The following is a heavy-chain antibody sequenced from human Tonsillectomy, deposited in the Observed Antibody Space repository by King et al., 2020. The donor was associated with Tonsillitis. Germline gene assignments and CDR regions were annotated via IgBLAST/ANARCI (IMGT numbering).Heavy chain of an antibody. CDR1: GGSISGTSFL. V-gene: IGHV4-39*01. D-gene: IGHD2-15*01. Sequence: QLQESGPGLVKPSETLSLTCTVSGGSISGTSFLWAWIRQPPGKGLEWIGSSSDSGSTDYNPSLRSRVTVSVDTSKKKCYLNLRPATAADTAVYYCARTYCSGGSCYFYYYSMDVWGKGTTVTVSS. J-gene: IGHJ6*03. CDR3: ARTYCSGGSCYFYYYSMDV. CDR2: SSDSGST.